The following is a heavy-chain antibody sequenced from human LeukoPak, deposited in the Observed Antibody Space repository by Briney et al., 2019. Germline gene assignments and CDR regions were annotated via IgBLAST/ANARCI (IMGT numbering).Heavy chain of an antibody. CDR3: ARHRLITMIVVGSGGKNWFDP. CDR1: GYTFTSYG. D-gene: IGHD3-22*01. Sequence: GASVKVSCKASGYTFTSYGISWVRQAPGQGLEWMGWISAYNGNTNYAQKLQGRVTMTTDTSTSTAYMELRSLRSDDTAVYYCARHRLITMIVVGSGGKNWFDPWGQGTLVTVSS. CDR2: ISAYNGNT. J-gene: IGHJ5*02. V-gene: IGHV1-18*01.